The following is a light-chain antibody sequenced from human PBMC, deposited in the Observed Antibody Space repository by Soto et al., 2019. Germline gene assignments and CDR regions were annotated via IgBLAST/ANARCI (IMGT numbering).Light chain of an antibody. CDR2: EVT. J-gene: IGLJ3*02. V-gene: IGLV2-8*01. Sequence: QSALTQPPSASGSPGQSVTISCTGTSSDVGGYNFVSWYQQHPGKVPKLMIYEVTKRPSGVPSRFSGSKSGNTASLTVSGLQAEDEGDYYCSSYAGSTNLGVFGGGTKLTVL. CDR1: SSDVGGYNF. CDR3: SSYAGSTNLGV.